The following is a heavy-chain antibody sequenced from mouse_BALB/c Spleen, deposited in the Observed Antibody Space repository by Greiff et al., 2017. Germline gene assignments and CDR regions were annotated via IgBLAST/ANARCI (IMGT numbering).Heavy chain of an antibody. D-gene: IGHD2-1*01. J-gene: IGHJ1*01. Sequence: EVKLQESGPGLVKPSQSLSLTCSVTGYSITSGYYWNWIRQFPGNKLEWMGYISYDGSNNYNPSLKNRISITRDTSKNQFFLKLNSVTTEDTATYYCAREVYGNYDWYFDVWGAGTTVTVSS. CDR1: GYSITSGYY. V-gene: IGHV3-6*02. CDR3: AREVYGNYDWYFDV. CDR2: ISYDGSN.